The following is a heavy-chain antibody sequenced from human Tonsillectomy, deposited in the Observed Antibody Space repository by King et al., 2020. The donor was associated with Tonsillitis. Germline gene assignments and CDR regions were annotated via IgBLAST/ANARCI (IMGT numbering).Heavy chain of an antibody. V-gene: IGHV2-5*01. CDR1: GLSLTTPGVG. Sequence: TLKESGPTLVKPTQTLTLTCNFSGLSLTTPGVGVGWIRQPPGKALEWLALIYWNTYTRYSPSLKSRLTISRDTSKNQVVLTMTNMDPVDSATYYCARYDFWTGYSDAFDIWGQGTMVTVSS. J-gene: IGHJ3*02. CDR2: IYWNTYT. D-gene: IGHD3-3*01. CDR3: ARYDFWTGYSDAFDI.